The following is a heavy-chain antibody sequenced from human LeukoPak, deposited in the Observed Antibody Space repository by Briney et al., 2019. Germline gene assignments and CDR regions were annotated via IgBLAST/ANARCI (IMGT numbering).Heavy chain of an antibody. V-gene: IGHV4-4*07. J-gene: IGHJ6*02. Sequence: PSETLSLTCTVSGGSISSYYWSWIRQPAGKGLEWIGRIYTSGSTNYNLSLKSRVTMSVDTSKNQFSLKLSSVTAADTAVYYCAREGGYDILTGYYPPYYYYGMDVWGQGTTVTVSS. CDR3: AREGGYDILTGYYPPYYYYGMDV. D-gene: IGHD3-9*01. CDR1: GGSISSYY. CDR2: IYTSGST.